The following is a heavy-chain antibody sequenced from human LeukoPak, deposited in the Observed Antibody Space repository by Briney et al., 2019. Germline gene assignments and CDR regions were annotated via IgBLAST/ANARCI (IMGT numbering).Heavy chain of an antibody. V-gene: IGHV3-30*04. Sequence: GGSLRLSRAASGFTFSSYAMHWVRQAPGKGLEWVAVISYDGSNKYYADSVKGRFTISRDNSKNTLYLQMNSLRAEDTAVYYCARGLEGNYYGSGSYFNWFDPWGQGTLVTVSS. CDR1: GFTFSSYA. CDR2: ISYDGSNK. J-gene: IGHJ5*02. D-gene: IGHD3-10*01. CDR3: ARGLEGNYYGSGSYFNWFDP.